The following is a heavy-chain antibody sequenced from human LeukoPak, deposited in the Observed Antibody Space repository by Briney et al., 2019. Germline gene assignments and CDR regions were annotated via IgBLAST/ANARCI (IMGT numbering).Heavy chain of an antibody. CDR2: ISAYNSNT. Sequence: ASVKVSCKASGYTFTSYGISWVRQAPGQGLEWMGWISAYNSNTNYAQKLQGRVTMTTDTSTSTAYMELRSLRSDDTAVYYCARDMGFGYDYVWGSYRYGAFDIWGQGTMVTVSS. D-gene: IGHD3-16*02. CDR3: ARDMGFGYDYVWGSYRYGAFDI. V-gene: IGHV1-18*01. J-gene: IGHJ3*02. CDR1: GYTFTSYG.